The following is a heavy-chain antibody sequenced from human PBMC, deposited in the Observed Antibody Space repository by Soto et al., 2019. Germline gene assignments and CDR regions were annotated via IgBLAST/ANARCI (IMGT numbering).Heavy chain of an antibody. CDR3: AGDTDTAMDEYYYYGMDV. V-gene: IGHV1-69*06. CDR2: IIPIFGTA. Sequence: ASVKVSCKASGGTFSSYAISWVRQAPGQGLEWMGGIIPIFGTANYAQKFQGRVTITADKSTSTAYMELSSLRSEDTAVYYCAGDTDTAMDEYYYYGMDVWGQGTTVTVSS. CDR1: GGTFSSYA. D-gene: IGHD5-18*01. J-gene: IGHJ6*02.